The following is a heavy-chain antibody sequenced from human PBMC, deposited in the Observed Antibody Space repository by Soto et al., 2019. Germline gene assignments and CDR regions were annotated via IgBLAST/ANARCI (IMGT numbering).Heavy chain of an antibody. D-gene: IGHD3-22*01. J-gene: IGHJ6*02. CDR1: GGSISSGTYY. V-gene: IGHV4-39*01. CDR3: ARHNYDSSGRYYYYGMDV. CDR2: FYHSGNT. Sequence: SETLSLTCTVFGGSISSGTYYWGWIRQPPGKGPEWIGSFYHSGNTYYNPSLKSRVIISVDTSKNQFSLKLSSVTAADTAVYYCARHNYDSSGRYYYYGMDVWGQGTTVTVSS.